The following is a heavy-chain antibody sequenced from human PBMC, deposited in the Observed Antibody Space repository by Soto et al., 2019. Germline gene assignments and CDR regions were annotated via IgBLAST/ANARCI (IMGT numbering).Heavy chain of an antibody. CDR2: IYYSGNT. CDR1: GASISSGDYY. Sequence: QVQLQESGPGLVKPSQTLSLTCTVSGASISSGDYYRSWIRQPPGKGLEWIGYIYYSGNTYYSPSLKSRVTISVDTSKNQFSLKLSSVTAADTAVYYCAGERPDGTRLDPWGQGTLVTVSS. V-gene: IGHV4-30-4*01. CDR3: AGERPDGTRLDP. J-gene: IGHJ5*02. D-gene: IGHD6-6*01.